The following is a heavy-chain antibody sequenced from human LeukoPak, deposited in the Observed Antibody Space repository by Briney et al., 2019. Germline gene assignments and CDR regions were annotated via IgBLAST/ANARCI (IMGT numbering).Heavy chain of an antibody. CDR3: ARSVRSGSGYYFDY. CDR1: GGSISSYY. Sequence: SETLSLTCTVSGGSISSYYWSWTRQPPGKGLEWIGYIYYSGSTNYNPSLKSRVTISVDTSKNQFSLKLSSVTAADTAVYYCARSVRSGSGYYFDYWGQGTLVTVSS. J-gene: IGHJ4*02. D-gene: IGHD1-26*01. V-gene: IGHV4-59*01. CDR2: IYYSGST.